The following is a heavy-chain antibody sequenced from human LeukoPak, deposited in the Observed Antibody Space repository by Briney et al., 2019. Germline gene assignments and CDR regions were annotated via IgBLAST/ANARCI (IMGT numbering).Heavy chain of an antibody. V-gene: IGHV1-18*01. J-gene: IGHJ5*02. Sequence: ASVKVSCKASGYTFTSFGISWVRQAPGQGLEWMGWISAYNGNTNYAQKLQGRVTMTTDTSTSTVYMELRSLRSDDTAVYYCARPFRPFDSSSSYYSFDLWGRGTVVTVSS. D-gene: IGHD3-22*01. CDR3: ARPFRPFDSSSSYYSFDL. CDR2: ISAYNGNT. CDR1: GYTFTSFG.